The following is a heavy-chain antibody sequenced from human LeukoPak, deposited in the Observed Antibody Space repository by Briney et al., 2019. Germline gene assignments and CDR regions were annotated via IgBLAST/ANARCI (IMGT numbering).Heavy chain of an antibody. CDR3: ARNDRGRPADY. CDR2: MHYSGTT. J-gene: IGHJ4*02. D-gene: IGHD1-26*01. CDR1: GGSINNSPYY. Sequence: SETLSLTCTVSGGSINNSPYYWGWIRQPPGKELEWIVSMHYSGTTYYNPSPKSRVTISIDTSKNQFSLRLISVTAADTAVFYCARNDRGRPADYWGQGTLVTVSS. V-gene: IGHV4-39*01.